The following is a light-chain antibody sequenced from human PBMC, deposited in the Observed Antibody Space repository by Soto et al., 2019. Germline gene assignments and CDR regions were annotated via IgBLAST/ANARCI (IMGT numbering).Light chain of an antibody. Sequence: QSVLAQPASVSGSPGQSITISCTGISSDVGGYDYVSWYQLHPGKAPKLMVFEVSNRPSGVSYRFSGSKSGNTASLTISGLQAEDEADYYCSSYAGNSRYVFGTGTKVTVL. CDR2: EVS. J-gene: IGLJ1*01. V-gene: IGLV2-14*01. CDR3: SSYAGNSRYV. CDR1: SSDVGGYDY.